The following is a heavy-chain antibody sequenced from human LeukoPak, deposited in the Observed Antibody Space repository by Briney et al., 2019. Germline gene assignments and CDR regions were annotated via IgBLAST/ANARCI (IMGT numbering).Heavy chain of an antibody. CDR2: IYYSGST. CDR1: GGSISSYY. D-gene: IGHD2-2*01. J-gene: IGHJ4*02. Sequence: SETLSLTCTVSGGSISSYYRSWIRQPPGKGLEWIGYIYYSGSTNYNPSLKSRVTISVDTSKNQFSLKLSSVTAADTAVYYCARARRGSSTSGDFDYWGQGTLVTVSS. CDR3: ARARRGSSTSGDFDY. V-gene: IGHV4-59*12.